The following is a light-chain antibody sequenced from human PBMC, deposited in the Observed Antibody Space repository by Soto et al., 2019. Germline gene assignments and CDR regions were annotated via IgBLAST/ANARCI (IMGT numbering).Light chain of an antibody. CDR2: GAS. V-gene: IGKV3-15*01. CDR1: QSLRSS. Sequence: VMTQSPATLSVSPGERATLSCRASQSLRSSLAWYQHKPGQAPRLLISGASTGATGIPPRSRGSGSGTEFTLTVDTLQSEDIAIYYCQQYYHWPVTFGGGTKVDIK. CDR3: QQYYHWPVT. J-gene: IGKJ4*01.